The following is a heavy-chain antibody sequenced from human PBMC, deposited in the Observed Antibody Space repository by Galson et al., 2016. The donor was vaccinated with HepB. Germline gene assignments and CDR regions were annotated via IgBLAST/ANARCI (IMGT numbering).Heavy chain of an antibody. V-gene: IGHV3-30*19. J-gene: IGHJ4*02. CDR3: ARSSSCSAINCFLPFDS. D-gene: IGHD2-2*01. Sequence: SLRLSCAASGFNFPTSGMHWVLQAPGKGLAWVAIVSDDGTHTEYADSVKGRFTISRDNSKNTLYLQMKRLRAEDTSMYYCARSSSCSAINCFLPFDSWGLGTLVTVSS. CDR2: VSDDGTHT. CDR1: GFNFPTSG.